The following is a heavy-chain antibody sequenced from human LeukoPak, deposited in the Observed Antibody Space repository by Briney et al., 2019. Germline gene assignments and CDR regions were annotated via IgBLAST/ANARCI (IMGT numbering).Heavy chain of an antibody. J-gene: IGHJ5*02. D-gene: IGHD2-15*01. Sequence: ASVTVSCTVSGYTLTELSMHWVRQAPGKGLEWMGGFDPEDGETIYAQKFQGRVTMTEDTSTDTAYMELSSLRSEDTAVYYCATVSLGHCSGGSCYAWFDPWGQGTLVTVSS. CDR1: GYTLTELS. CDR3: ATVSLGHCSGGSCYAWFDP. CDR2: FDPEDGET. V-gene: IGHV1-24*01.